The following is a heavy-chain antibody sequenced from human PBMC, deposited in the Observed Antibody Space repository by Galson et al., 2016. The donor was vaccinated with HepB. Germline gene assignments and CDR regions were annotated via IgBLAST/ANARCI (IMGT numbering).Heavy chain of an antibody. CDR3: ARAGLRYFDWFSPYYFHY. CDR1: GYTFTGHY. CDR2: INPNSSGT. Sequence: SVKVSCKASGYTFTGHYIHWVRQAPGQGLEWMGWINPNSSGTTFAVEFQGRVTVTRDTSTSIAYMELSRLRSDDTAVYFCARAGLRYFDWFSPYYFHYWGQGTLVTVSS. D-gene: IGHD3-9*01. V-gene: IGHV1-2*02. J-gene: IGHJ4*02.